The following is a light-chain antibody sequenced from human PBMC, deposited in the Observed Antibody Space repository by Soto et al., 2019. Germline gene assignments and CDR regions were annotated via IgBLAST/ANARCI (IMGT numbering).Light chain of an antibody. CDR3: QQYNNWPFS. J-gene: IGKJ5*01. CDR2: DVS. Sequence: EIVMTQSPGTLSVSPGERATLSCRAGQGVTTNFAWYQQKSGQSPRLLIYDVSIRATGVPARFSGTVSETDLTTTISGLQSEDSEVYFGQQYNNWPFSFGQGTRLEIK. V-gene: IGKV3-15*01. CDR1: QGVTTN.